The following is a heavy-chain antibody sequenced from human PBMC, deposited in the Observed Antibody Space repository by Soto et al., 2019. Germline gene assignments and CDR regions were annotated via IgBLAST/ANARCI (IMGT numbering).Heavy chain of an antibody. J-gene: IGHJ6*02. V-gene: IGHV1-69*13. CDR3: ASSGVLRFLEWYQYYYYYGMDV. CDR1: GGTFSSYA. Sequence: SVKVSCKASGGTFSSYAISWVRQAPGQGLEWMGGIIPIFGTANYAQKFQGRVTITADESTSTAYMELSSLRSEDTAVYYCASSGVLRFLEWYQYYYYYGMDVWGQGTTVTVYS. D-gene: IGHD3-3*01. CDR2: IIPIFGTA.